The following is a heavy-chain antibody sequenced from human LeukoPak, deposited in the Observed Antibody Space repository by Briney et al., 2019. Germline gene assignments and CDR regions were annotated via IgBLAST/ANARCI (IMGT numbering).Heavy chain of an antibody. CDR3: AKRIVPGDTPEYFQH. CDR1: GFTFSGYA. CDR2: IIVGGNT. D-gene: IGHD2-2*01. V-gene: IGHV3-23*01. Sequence: GGSLRLSCAAPGFTFSGYAMSWVRPNPGKGPEWVSPIIVGGNTYYADSVKGRVTISRDNSKNTLYLQMNSLRADDTAVYYCAKRIVPGDTPEYFQHWGQGTLVTVSS. J-gene: IGHJ1*01.